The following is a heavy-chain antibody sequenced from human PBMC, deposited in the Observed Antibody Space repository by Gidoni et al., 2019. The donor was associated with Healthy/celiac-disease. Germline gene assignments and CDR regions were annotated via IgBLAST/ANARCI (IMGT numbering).Heavy chain of an antibody. J-gene: IGHJ6*02. V-gene: IGHV1-2*04. CDR1: GYTFTGYY. CDR3: AREPLGVGYNWNDPYYYYYGMDV. CDR2: INPNSGGT. D-gene: IGHD1-1*01. Sequence: QVQLVQSGAEVKKPGASVKVSCKASGYTFTGYYMHWVRQAPGQGLEWMGWINPNSGGTNYAQKFQGWVTMTRDTSISTAYMELSRLRSDDTAVYYCAREPLGVGYNWNDPYYYYYGMDVWGQGTTVTVSS.